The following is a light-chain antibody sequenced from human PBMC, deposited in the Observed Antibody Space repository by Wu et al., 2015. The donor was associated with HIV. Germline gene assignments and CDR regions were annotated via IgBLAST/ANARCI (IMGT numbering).Light chain of an antibody. CDR3: QHRSNWPPGS. CDR1: QGISNS. V-gene: IGKV1-NL1*01. CDR2: AAS. Sequence: DIQMTQSPSSLSASVGDRVTITCRASQGISNSLAWYQQKPGKAPKLLLYAASRLESGVPSRFSGSRSATDPTLTISSLQPEDFATYYCQHRSNWPPGSFGQGTKVEIK. J-gene: IGKJ2*04.